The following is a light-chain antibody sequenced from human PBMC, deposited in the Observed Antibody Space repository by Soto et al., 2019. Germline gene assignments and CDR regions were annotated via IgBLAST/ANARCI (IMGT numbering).Light chain of an antibody. CDR1: QNILYTSNNKNY. Sequence: DIVMTQSPDSLAVCLGERVTINCKSSQNILYTSNNKNYLAWYQQKPGQPPKLLIYWASTRESGVPDRFSGSGSGTDFSLTISSLQAEDAAVYYCQQYHTTPLTFGGGTKVEIK. J-gene: IGKJ4*01. CDR3: QQYHTTPLT. V-gene: IGKV4-1*01. CDR2: WAS.